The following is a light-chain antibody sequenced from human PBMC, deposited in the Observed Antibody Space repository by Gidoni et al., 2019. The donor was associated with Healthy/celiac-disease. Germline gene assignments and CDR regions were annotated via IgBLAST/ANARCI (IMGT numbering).Light chain of an antibody. CDR1: QSLLHSNGYNY. V-gene: IGKV2-28*01. Sequence: DIVMTQSPLSLPVTPGEPASISCRSSQSLLHSNGYNYLDWYLQKPGQSPQLLIYLGSNRASGVPDRFRGSGSGTDFTLKISRVEAEDVGVYYCMQALQKVTFGQGTKLESK. CDR2: LGS. J-gene: IGKJ2*01. CDR3: MQALQKVT.